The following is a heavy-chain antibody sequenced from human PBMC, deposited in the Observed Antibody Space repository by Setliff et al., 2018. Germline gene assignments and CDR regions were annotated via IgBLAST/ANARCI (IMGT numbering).Heavy chain of an antibody. D-gene: IGHD4-17*01. CDR1: GYTFSSYA. CDR2: INTNTGNP. J-gene: IGHJ4*01. V-gene: IGHV7-4-1*02. Sequence: RASVKVSCKASGYTFSSYAMNWVRQAPGQGLEWMGWINTNTGNPTYAQGFTGRFAFSLDTSVSTAYLHISSLKAEDTAVYYCTRADPTVTTTFDYWGQGTLVTVSS. CDR3: TRADPTVTTTFDY.